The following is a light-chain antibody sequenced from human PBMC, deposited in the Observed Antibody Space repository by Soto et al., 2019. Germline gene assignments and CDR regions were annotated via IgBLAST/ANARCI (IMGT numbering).Light chain of an antibody. J-gene: IGKJ5*01. CDR1: QSVSIY. CDR3: QQRSNWPIT. CDR2: DAS. Sequence: EIVLTQSTATLSFSPGEIGTLSCRTSQSVSIYLAWYQQKPGQAPRLLIYDASNRATGIPARFSGSGSGTDFTLTISSLEPEDFAVYYCQQRSNWPITFGQGTRLEIK. V-gene: IGKV3-11*01.